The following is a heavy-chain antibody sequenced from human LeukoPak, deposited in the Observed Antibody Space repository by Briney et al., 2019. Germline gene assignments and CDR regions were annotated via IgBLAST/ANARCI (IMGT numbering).Heavy chain of an antibody. J-gene: IGHJ4*02. V-gene: IGHV3-23*01. Sequence: GGSLILSCAGSGFSLSSYALSWVRQAPGKGLGWVSTIRGSGISTYYADSVKGRFTISRDNSKNTLYLQMNSTRAEDPAVYYCANGCSYNCYYHFHSWGQGTLVNVPS. CDR1: GFSLSSYA. CDR2: IRGSGIST. CDR3: ANGCSYNCYYHFHS. D-gene: IGHD1-1*01.